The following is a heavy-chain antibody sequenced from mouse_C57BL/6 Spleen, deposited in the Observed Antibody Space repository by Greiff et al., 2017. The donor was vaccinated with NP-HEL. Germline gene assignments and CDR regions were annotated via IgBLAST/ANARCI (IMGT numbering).Heavy chain of an antibody. CDR3: ARHGGSSGPFDY. V-gene: IGHV5-6*02. D-gene: IGHD3-2*02. Sequence: DVMLVESGGDLVKPGGSLKLSCAASGFTFSSYGMSWVRQTPDKRLEWVATISSGGSYTYYPDSVKGRFTISRDNAKNTLYLQMSSLKSEDTAMYYCARHGGSSGPFDYWGQGTTLTVSS. CDR1: GFTFSSYG. J-gene: IGHJ2*01. CDR2: ISSGGSYT.